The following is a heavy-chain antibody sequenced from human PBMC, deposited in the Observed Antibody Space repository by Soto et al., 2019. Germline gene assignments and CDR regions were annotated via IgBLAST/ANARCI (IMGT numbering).Heavy chain of an antibody. J-gene: IGHJ4*02. CDR3: AKGRSALPIFDY. V-gene: IGHV3-23*01. Sequence: GWSLRLSCAASEFSFSNYAMNWVRQAPGKGLEWVSFISGSGGTTDYADSVRGRFRLSRDNSKNTVDLEMNSLRTEDTAVYFCAKGRSALPIFDYWGQGVMVTVSS. CDR2: ISGSGGTT. CDR1: EFSFSNYA.